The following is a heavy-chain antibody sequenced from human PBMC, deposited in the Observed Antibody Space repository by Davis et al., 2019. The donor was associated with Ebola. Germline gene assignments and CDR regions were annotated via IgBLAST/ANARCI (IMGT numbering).Heavy chain of an antibody. V-gene: IGHV3-23*01. Sequence: LSLTCAASGFTFSSYAMGWVRQIPGRGLECVSVISNLAMKTFYSDSVQGRFIISRDNSKSIVSLQMNNLRVDDTAIYYCADPLSSVWGQGTTVTVS. CDR1: GFTFSSYA. J-gene: IGHJ6*02. CDR2: ISNLAMKT. CDR3: ADPLSSV.